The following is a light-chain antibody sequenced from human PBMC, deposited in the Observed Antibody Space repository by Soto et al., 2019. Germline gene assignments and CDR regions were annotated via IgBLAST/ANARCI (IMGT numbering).Light chain of an antibody. CDR1: QSISRY. J-gene: IGKJ3*01. Sequence: DIQMPQSPSSLSASVGDRVTITCRASQSISRYLNWYQQKPGKAPKLLIYAASSLQSGVPSRFSGSGSGTDFTLTISSLQPEDFATYYCQQSYSTLLFTFGPGTKVDIK. V-gene: IGKV1-39*01. CDR3: QQSYSTLLFT. CDR2: AAS.